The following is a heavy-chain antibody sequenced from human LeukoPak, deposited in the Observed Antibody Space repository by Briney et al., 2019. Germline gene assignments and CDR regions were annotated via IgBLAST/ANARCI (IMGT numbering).Heavy chain of an antibody. CDR2: ISYDGSNK. J-gene: IGHJ4*02. V-gene: IGHV3-30-3*01. D-gene: IGHD6-19*01. Sequence: PGGSLRLSCAASGFTFSSYAMHWVRQAAGKGLEWVAVISYDGSNKYYADSVKGRFTISRDNSKNTLYLQMNSLRAEDTAVYYCARDQMLGIAVAGTSFDYWGQGTLVTVSS. CDR3: ARDQMLGIAVAGTSFDY. CDR1: GFTFSSYA.